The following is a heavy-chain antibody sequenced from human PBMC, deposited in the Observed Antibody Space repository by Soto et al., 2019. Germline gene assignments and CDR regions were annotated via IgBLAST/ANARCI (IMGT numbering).Heavy chain of an antibody. J-gene: IGHJ4*02. V-gene: IGHV4-59*08. CDR1: GGSMSNYY. CDR2: VNYIGST. D-gene: IGHD2-15*01. CDR3: GRLHEGYGGTWIDS. Sequence: QVELQESGPGLVKPSETLSLSCSVSGGSMSNYYWTWIRQPPGKGLECIGYVNYIGSTRYNPSLNSRVTISVNTSTTQFSLRMNSVTAADTAVYYCGRLHEGYGGTWIDSWGQGTLVTVSS.